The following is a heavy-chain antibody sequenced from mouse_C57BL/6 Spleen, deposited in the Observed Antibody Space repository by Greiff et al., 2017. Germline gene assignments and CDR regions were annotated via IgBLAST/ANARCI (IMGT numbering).Heavy chain of an antibody. CDR3: ARHYDYDGEYAMDY. Sequence: EVKLMESGGDLVKPGGSLKLSCAASGFTFSSYGMSWVRPTPDKRLEWVATISSGGSYTYYPDSVKRRFTISRDKDKNTLYLQMSSLKSEDTAMYYCARHYDYDGEYAMDYWGQGTSVTVSS. V-gene: IGHV5-6*01. J-gene: IGHJ4*01. CDR1: GFTFSSYG. D-gene: IGHD2-4*01. CDR2: ISSGGSYT.